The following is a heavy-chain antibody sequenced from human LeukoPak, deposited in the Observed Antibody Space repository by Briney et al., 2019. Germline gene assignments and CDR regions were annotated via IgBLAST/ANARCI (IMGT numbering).Heavy chain of an antibody. J-gene: IGHJ5*02. CDR1: GGSFSGYY. CDR2: INHSGST. V-gene: IGHV4-34*01. D-gene: IGHD2-2*01. Sequence: PSETLSLTCAVYGGSFSGYYWSWIRQPPGKGLEWIGEINHSGSTNYNPSLKSRVTISVDTSKSQFSLKLSSVTAADTAVYYCARVDVVPAAIIGFDPWGQGTLVTVSS. CDR3: ARVDVVPAAIIGFDP.